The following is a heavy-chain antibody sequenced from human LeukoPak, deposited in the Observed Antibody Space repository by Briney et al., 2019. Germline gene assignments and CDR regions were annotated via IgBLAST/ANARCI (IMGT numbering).Heavy chain of an antibody. D-gene: IGHD3-3*01. J-gene: IGHJ4*02. CDR2: ISYDENTE. V-gene: IGHV3-30*04. CDR1: RFAFNNYA. CDR3: ARDFWWLPDY. Sequence: GGSLRLSCAASRFAFNNYAMHWVRQAPGKGLEWVTAISYDENTEYYADSVKGRFTISRDNSKNTLYLQMNSLRAEDTAVYYCARDFWWLPDYWGQGTLVTVSS.